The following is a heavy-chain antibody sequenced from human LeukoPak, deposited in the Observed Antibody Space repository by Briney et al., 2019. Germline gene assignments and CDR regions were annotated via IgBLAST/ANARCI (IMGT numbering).Heavy chain of an antibody. V-gene: IGHV1-69*13. CDR1: GGTFSSYA. J-gene: IGHJ6*03. Sequence: ASVKVSCKASGGTFSSYAISWVRQAPGQGLEWMGGIIPIFGTANYAQKFQGRVTITADESTSTAYMELSSLRSEDTAVYYCAGGITMVRGVIINYYYYYMDVWGKGTTVTIS. CDR3: AGGITMVRGVIINYYYYYMDV. CDR2: IIPIFGTA. D-gene: IGHD3-10*01.